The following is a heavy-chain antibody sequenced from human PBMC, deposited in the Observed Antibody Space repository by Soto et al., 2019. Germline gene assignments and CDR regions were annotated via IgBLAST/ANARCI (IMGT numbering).Heavy chain of an antibody. CDR1: GFTFSDHG. J-gene: IGHJ4*02. Sequence: GGSLRLSCAASGFTFSDHGMHWVRQAPGKGLEWVSSISGSVGSTFYADSVKGRFTISRDNSMNTLYLQMNSLRAEDTAVYYCAKDRTIASRNFDSWGQGALVTVSS. D-gene: IGHD6-6*01. V-gene: IGHV3-23*01. CDR3: AKDRTIASRNFDS. CDR2: ISGSVGST.